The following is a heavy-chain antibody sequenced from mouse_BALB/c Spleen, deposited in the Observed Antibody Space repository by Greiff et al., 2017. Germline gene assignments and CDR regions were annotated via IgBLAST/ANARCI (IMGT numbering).Heavy chain of an antibody. V-gene: IGHV5-17*02. Sequence: EVKLMESGGGLVQPGGSRKLSCAASGFTFSSFGMHWVRQAPEKGLEWVAYISSGSSTIYYADTVKGRFTISRDNPKNTLFLQMTSLRSEDTAMYYCASSYGKRAMDYWGQGTSVTVSS. CDR1: GFTFSSFG. CDR3: ASSYGKRAMDY. J-gene: IGHJ4*01. D-gene: IGHD2-10*02. CDR2: ISSGSSTI.